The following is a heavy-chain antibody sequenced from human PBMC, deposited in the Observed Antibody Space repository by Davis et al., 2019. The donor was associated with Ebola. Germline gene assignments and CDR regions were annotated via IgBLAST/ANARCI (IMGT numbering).Heavy chain of an antibody. J-gene: IGHJ4*02. V-gene: IGHV3-7*04. Sequence: LSLTCAASGFSFTDAWMNWVRQAPGKGLEWVANIKQDETEKYYVDSVKGRFTISRDNAKNSLYLQMNNLRAEDTAVYFCARALQPFDYWGQGTLVTVSS. CDR3: ARALQPFDY. CDR1: GFSFTDAW. D-gene: IGHD5-18*01. CDR2: IKQDETEK.